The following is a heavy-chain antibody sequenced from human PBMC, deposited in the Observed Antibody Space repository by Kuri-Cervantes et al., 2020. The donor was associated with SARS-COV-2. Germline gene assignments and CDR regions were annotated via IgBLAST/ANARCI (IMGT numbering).Heavy chain of an antibody. CDR2: ISYDGSKR. Sequence: GGSLRLSCEASGFTFSDYGMHWVRQAPANGLEGVAIISYDGSKRYYTDSVKGRFTISKDISKNTLYLEMNSMRVEDTAVYYCARLLGDYGSSSYDVQHYLDYWGQGTLVTVSS. CDR1: GFTFSDYG. D-gene: IGHD4/OR15-4a*01. V-gene: IGHV3-30-3*01. CDR3: ARLLGDYGSSSYDVQHYLDY. J-gene: IGHJ4*02.